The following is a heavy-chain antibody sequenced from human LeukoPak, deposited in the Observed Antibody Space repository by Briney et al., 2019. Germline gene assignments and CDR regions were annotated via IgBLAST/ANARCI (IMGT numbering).Heavy chain of an antibody. CDR2: IYTSGST. CDR3: ARDRTNYYDSSGYYYYFDY. CDR1: GGSISSYY. V-gene: IGHV4-4*07. J-gene: IGHJ4*02. Sequence: SETLSLTCTVSGGSISSYYWSWIRQPAGKGLEWIGRIYTSGSTNYNPSLKSRVTMSVDTSKNQFSLKLSSVTAADTAVYYCARDRTNYYDSSGYYYYFDYWGQGTLVTVSS. D-gene: IGHD3-22*01.